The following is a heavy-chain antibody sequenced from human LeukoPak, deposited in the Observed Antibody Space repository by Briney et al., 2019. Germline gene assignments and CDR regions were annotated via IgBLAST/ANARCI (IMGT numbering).Heavy chain of an antibody. CDR3: ARDLAGPPQEAFDI. Sequence: AGGSLRLSRATSGFTFRDYAMSWVRQAPGKGLEWVANIKQDGSEKYYLDSVKGRFTISRDNAKNSLYLQMNSLRAEDTAVYYCARDLAGPPQEAFDIWGQGTVVTVSS. CDR1: GFTFRDYA. V-gene: IGHV3-7*01. CDR2: IKQDGSEK. J-gene: IGHJ3*02.